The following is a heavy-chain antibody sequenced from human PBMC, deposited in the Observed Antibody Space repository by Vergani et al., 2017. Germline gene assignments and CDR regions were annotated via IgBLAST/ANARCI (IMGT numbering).Heavy chain of an antibody. CDR1: GFTFSSYG. J-gene: IGHJ6*02. CDR3: AKLHSKSYGSGCPYYYAMDV. D-gene: IGHD3-10*01. Sequence: QVQLVESGGGVVQPGRSLRLSCAASGFTFSSYGMHWVRQAPGKGLEWVAMIWHDGSNKYYADSVKGRFTISRDNSKNTLYLQLNSLKAEDTAVYYCAKLHSKSYGSGCPYYYAMDVWGQGTTVTVSS. V-gene: IGHV3-33*06. CDR2: IWHDGSNK.